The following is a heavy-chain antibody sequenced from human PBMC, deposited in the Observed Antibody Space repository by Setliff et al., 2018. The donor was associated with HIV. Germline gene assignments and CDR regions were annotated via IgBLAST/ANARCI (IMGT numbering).Heavy chain of an antibody. D-gene: IGHD3-22*01. CDR3: AGAYYYESSGYYWVY. CDR2: VYSGGST. J-gene: IGHJ4*02. V-gene: IGHV3-53*01. CDR1: GFTVSSNY. Sequence: GGSLRLSCAASGFTVSSNYMSWVRQAPGKGLEWVSVVYSGGSTYYADTVKGRFTISRDNSKNTQYLQMNSLRAEDTAVYYCAGAYYYESSGYYWVYWGQGTLVTVSS.